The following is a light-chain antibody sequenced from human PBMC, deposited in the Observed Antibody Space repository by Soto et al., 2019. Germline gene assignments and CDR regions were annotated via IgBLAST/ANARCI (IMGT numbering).Light chain of an antibody. V-gene: IGKV1-9*01. Sequence: DIQLTQSPSLLSASVGDRVTITCRASHDISTYLAWYQQKPGKAPKLLIYAASTLQSGVPSRFSGSGSGTDFTLTISCLQSEDFATYYCQQYYSFPPTFGQGTKVDI. CDR1: HDISTY. CDR2: AAS. CDR3: QQYYSFPPT. J-gene: IGKJ1*01.